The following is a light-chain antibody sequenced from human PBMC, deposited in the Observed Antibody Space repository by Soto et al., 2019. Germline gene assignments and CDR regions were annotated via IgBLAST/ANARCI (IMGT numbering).Light chain of an antibody. CDR3: QRFNRWPLS. CDR2: DTS. J-gene: IGKJ4*01. Sequence: EIVLTQSPAALSVSPGERVTLSCWASQSVGSTLNWYQQRPGQAPRLLIYDTSIRAPGFPARFSGSGSGPEFTLTIASLQSEDFGVYYCQRFNRWPLSFGGGTKVEI. V-gene: IGKV3-15*01. CDR1: QSVGST.